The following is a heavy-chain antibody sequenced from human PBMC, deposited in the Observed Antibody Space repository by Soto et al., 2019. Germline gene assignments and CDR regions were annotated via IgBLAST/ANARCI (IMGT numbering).Heavy chain of an antibody. CDR2: IDWDDDK. D-gene: IGHD6-19*01. V-gene: IGHV2-70*04. J-gene: IGHJ4*02. CDR1: GFSPSTSGMR. Sequence: SGPTLVNPTQTLTLTCTFSGFSPSTSGMRVTWIRQPPGKALEWLARIDWDDDKFYSTSLKTRLTISKDTSKNQVVLTMTNMDPVDTATYYCAGSSGQIDFWGQGTLVTVSS. CDR3: AGSSGQIDF.